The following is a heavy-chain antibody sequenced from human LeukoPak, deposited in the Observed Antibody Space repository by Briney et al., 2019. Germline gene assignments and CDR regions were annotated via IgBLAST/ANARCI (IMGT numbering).Heavy chain of an antibody. D-gene: IGHD2/OR15-2a*01. V-gene: IGHV3-23*01. J-gene: IGHJ4*02. CDR2: ISDSGDIT. Sequence: GGSLRLSCAASGFTFASYVINWVRQAPGKGLEWVSVISDSGDITHYADSVKGRFTISRDNSKNMVYLEMSSLRADDTAIYYCANRISTPKTFHFDSWGQGTLVTVSS. CDR1: GFTFASYV. CDR3: ANRISTPKTFHFDS.